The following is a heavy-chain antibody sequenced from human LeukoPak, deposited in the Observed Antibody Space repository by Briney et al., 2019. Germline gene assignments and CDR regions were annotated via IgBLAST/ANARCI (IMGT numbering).Heavy chain of an antibody. J-gene: IGHJ3*01. V-gene: IGHV4-31*03. CDR1: GVSLSSDKYY. D-gene: IGHD2-15*01. CDR3: ATPYCGAVSCLDVFDV. CDR2: IYYSGST. Sequence: SQTLSLTCTVSGVSLSSDKYYWTWIRQRPGKGLEWIGHIYYSGSTSFNPSLKSRVSMSMDTSKSQFSLKLTSVTAADTAVYYCATPYCGAVSCLDVFDVWGQGTVVTVSS.